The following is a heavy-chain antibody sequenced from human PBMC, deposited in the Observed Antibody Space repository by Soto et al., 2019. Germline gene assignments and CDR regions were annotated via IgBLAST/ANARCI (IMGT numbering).Heavy chain of an antibody. J-gene: IGHJ4*02. Sequence: QVQLQQWGAGLLKPSETLSLTCAVYGGSFSGYYWSWIRQPPGKGLEWIGEINHSGSTNYNPSLKSRVTISVDTYKNQFSLKLSFVTAADTAVYYCARGRRRYDYVWGSYRSSCYFDYCGQGTLVTVSS. CDR2: INHSGST. CDR1: GGSFSGYY. V-gene: IGHV4-34*01. D-gene: IGHD3-16*02. CDR3: ARGRRRYDYVWGSYRSSCYFDY.